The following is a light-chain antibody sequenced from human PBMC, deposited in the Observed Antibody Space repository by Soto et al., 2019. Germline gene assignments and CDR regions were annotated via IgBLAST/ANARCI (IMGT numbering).Light chain of an antibody. V-gene: IGKV3-20*01. Sequence: EIVLTQSPGTLSLSPGERATLSCRASPSVSSSYLAWYQQKPGPAPRLLIYGAYSRATGIPDRFSGSGSGTDFTLTISRLEPEDFAVYYCQQYGSSPPYTFGQGPKLEIK. J-gene: IGKJ2*01. CDR3: QQYGSSPPYT. CDR2: GAY. CDR1: PSVSSSY.